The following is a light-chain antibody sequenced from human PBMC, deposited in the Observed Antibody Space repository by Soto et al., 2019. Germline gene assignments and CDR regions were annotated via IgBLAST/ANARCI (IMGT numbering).Light chain of an antibody. V-gene: IGKV1-5*03. CDR1: QSISSW. CDR2: KAS. CDR3: QQYHTYPCT. J-gene: IGKJ1*01. Sequence: DIQMTQSPSTLSASVGDRVTITCRASQSISSWLAWYQQKPGKAPNLLIYKASSLESGFPSRFSGSGSGTEFTLTISSLQPDDFATYYCQQYHTYPCTFGQGTKVEI.